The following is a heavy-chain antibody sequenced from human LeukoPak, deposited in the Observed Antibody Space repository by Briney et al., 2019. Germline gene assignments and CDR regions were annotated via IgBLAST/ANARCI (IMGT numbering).Heavy chain of an antibody. CDR3: ARILGYCSGGRCRRDAFDI. V-gene: IGHV4-34*01. D-gene: IGHD2-15*01. CDR1: GGSFSGYY. Sequence: SETLSLTCAVYGGSFSGYYWSWNRQPPGKGLEWIGEINHSGSTNYNPSLKSRVTISVDTSKNQFSLKLSSVTAADTAVYYCARILGYCSGGRCRRDAFDIWGQGTMVTVSS. CDR2: INHSGST. J-gene: IGHJ3*02.